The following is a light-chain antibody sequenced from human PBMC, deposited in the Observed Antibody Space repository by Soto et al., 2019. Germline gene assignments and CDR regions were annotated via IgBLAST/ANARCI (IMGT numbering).Light chain of an antibody. V-gene: IGKV3-15*01. CDR1: QSVSSN. CDR3: QHDHNWPPWT. CDR2: GAS. Sequence: EIVMTQSPATLSVSPGERATLSCRASQSVSSNLAWYQQKPGQAPRLLIYGASTRATGMPARFSGSRSGTEFTLAISRLQSEDFAVFLCQHDHNWPPWTFGQGTKVEIK. J-gene: IGKJ1*01.